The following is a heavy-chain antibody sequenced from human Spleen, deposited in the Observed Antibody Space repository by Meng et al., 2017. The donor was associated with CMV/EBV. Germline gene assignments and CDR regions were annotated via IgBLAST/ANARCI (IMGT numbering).Heavy chain of an antibody. CDR3: ARLTNYDFWSGSPGGMDV. J-gene: IGHJ6*02. CDR1: GGSISSSSYY. D-gene: IGHD3-3*01. CDR2: IYYSGST. Sequence: SETLSLTCTVSGGSISSSSYYWGWISQPPGKGLEWIGSIYYSGSTYYNPSLKSRVTISVDMSKNQFSLKLSSVTAADTAVYYCARLTNYDFWSGSPGGMDVWGQGTTVTVSS. V-gene: IGHV4-39*01.